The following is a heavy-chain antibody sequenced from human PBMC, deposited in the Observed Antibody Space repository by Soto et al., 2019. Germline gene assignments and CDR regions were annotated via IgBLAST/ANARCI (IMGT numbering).Heavy chain of an antibody. CDR3: ATASAGDTFGCES. J-gene: IGHJ5*01. D-gene: IGHD1-26*01. CDR1: GFTFSTST. CDR2: IVVGNGNT. Sequence: SSVKVSCKASGFTFSTSTVQWVRQTRGHRLEWIGWIVVGNGNTNFAQNLRQRVTFSRDMSTSTVFMELGSLRSDGTAMYYGATASAGDTFGCESWGQGSLVSVS. V-gene: IGHV1-58*01.